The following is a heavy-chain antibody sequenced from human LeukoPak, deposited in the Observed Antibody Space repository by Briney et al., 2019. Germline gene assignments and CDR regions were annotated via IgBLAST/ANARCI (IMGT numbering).Heavy chain of an antibody. Sequence: GASVKVSCKASGYTFTGYYMHWVRQAPGQGLEWMGGIIPIFGTANYAQKYQGRVTITADESTSTAYMELSSLRSEDTAVYYCARELRFLEWYWFDPWGQGTLVTVSS. CDR3: ARELRFLEWYWFDP. CDR2: IIPIFGTA. CDR1: GYTFTGYY. J-gene: IGHJ5*02. V-gene: IGHV1-69*13. D-gene: IGHD3-3*01.